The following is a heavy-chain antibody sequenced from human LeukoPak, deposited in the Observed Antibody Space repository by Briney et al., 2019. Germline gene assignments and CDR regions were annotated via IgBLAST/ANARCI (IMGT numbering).Heavy chain of an antibody. Sequence: ASVTVSCKPSGYTFTAYFMHWVRQAPGQGLEWMGWIDPKSGGTNYAQKFQGRSTMPRDTSITTGYMEVDRLRSDDTAVYYCASWRGYSSGWSGPFDHWGLGALGTVSS. J-gene: IGHJ4*02. CDR3: ASWRGYSSGWSGPFDH. D-gene: IGHD6-19*01. CDR1: GYTFTAYF. CDR2: IDPKSGGT. V-gene: IGHV1-2*02.